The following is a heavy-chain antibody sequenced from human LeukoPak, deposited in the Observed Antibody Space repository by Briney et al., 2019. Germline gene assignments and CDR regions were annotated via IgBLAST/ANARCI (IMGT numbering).Heavy chain of an antibody. CDR2: INSDGSST. V-gene: IGHV3-74*01. CDR1: GFTFSSYW. J-gene: IGHJ6*03. Sequence: GGSLRLSCAASGFTFSSYWMHWVRQAPGKGLVWVSRINSDGSSTSYADSVKGRFTISRDNAKNTLYLQMNSLRGEDTAVYYCARGQLLLEGYFYYMDVWGKGTTVTVSS. CDR3: ARGQLLLEGYFYYMDV. D-gene: IGHD1-26*01.